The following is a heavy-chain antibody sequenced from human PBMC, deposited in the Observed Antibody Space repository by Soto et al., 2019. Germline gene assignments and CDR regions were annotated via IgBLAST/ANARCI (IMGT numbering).Heavy chain of an antibody. J-gene: IGHJ3*02. V-gene: IGHV4-4*07. CDR1: GGSISGYF. CDR2: IYGSGST. CDR3: ARAYDSNGNHAFDI. Sequence: SETLSLTCTVSGGSISGYFWSWIRQPAGKGLDWIGRIYGSGSTNYNPSLNSRITMSVDTSKNQFSLKLSSVSAADTAVYYCARAYDSNGNHAFDIWGQGTLVTVSS. D-gene: IGHD3-22*01.